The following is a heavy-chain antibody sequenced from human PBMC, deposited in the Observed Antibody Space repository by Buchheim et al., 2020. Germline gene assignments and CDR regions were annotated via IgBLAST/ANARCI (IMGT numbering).Heavy chain of an antibody. Sequence: QVQLQQWGPGLLKPSETLSLTCAVSGGSFSGYFWAWIRQPPGKGLEWIGEINDSGSIDYNPSLRSRVTISVDTSKKRISLNRMSVTAADTALYYCARCRKGRGAEFFYATSRFYFDLWGQGTL. CDR2: INDSGSI. CDR3: ARCRKGRGAEFFYATSRFYFDL. J-gene: IGHJ1*01. CDR1: GGSFSGYF. D-gene: IGHD3-9*01. V-gene: IGHV4-34*01.